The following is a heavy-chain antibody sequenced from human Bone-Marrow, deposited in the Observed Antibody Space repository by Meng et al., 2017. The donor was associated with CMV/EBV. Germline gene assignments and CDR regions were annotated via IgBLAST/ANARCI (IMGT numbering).Heavy chain of an antibody. D-gene: IGHD7-27*01. V-gene: IGHV1-2*02. CDR2: IHPHRGDT. CDR3: TRDNNWGPDY. CDR1: GYTFTAYY. J-gene: IGHJ4*02. Sequence: ASVKVSCKASGYTFTAYYFHWVRQAPGQGLEWMGWIHPHRGDTNYAQQFQGRVTLTRDTSINTVYMELTRLTSDDTAVYYCTRDNNWGPDYWGQGTLVTVSS.